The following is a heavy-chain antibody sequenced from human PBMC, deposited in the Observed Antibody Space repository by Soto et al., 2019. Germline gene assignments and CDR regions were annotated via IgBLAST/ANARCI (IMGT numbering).Heavy chain of an antibody. CDR1: GFTFSSYG. J-gene: IGHJ4*02. CDR2: ISYDGGNK. CDR3: AREGNSSSFDY. V-gene: IGHV3-30*03. D-gene: IGHD6-6*01. Sequence: GGSLRLSCAASGFTFSSYGMHWVRQAPGKGLEWVAVISYDGGNKYYADSVKGQFTVSRDNSKNTLFLQMNSLRAEDTAVYSCAREGNSSSFDYWGQGTLVTVSS.